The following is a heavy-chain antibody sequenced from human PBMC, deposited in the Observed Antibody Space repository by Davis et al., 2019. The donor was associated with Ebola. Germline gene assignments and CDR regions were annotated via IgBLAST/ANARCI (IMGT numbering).Heavy chain of an antibody. Sequence: PGGSLRLSCVASEFTFRSYWFHWVRQAPGKGLEWVSRIDTDGSITDYADSVKGRFTISRDNAKDSLYLHMNSLRDDDMAVYYCARRILGDSRGAVDVWGQGTTVTVSS. J-gene: IGHJ6*02. CDR2: IDTDGSIT. D-gene: IGHD2-15*01. CDR1: EFTFRSYW. V-gene: IGHV3-74*01. CDR3: ARRILGDSRGAVDV.